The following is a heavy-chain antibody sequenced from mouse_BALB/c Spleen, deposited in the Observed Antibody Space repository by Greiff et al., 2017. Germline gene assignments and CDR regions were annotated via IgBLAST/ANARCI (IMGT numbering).Heavy chain of an antibody. CDR3: ARGNYGNYGGVAY. CDR1: GYTFTSYW. Sequence: QVQLKESGAELAKPGASVKMSCKASGYTFTSYWMHWVKQRPGQGLEWIGYINPSTGYTEYNQKFKDKATLTADKSSSTAYMQLSSLTSEDSAVYYCARGNYGNYGGVAYWGQGTLVTVSA. D-gene: IGHD2-1*01. CDR2: INPSTGYT. V-gene: IGHV1-7*01. J-gene: IGHJ3*01.